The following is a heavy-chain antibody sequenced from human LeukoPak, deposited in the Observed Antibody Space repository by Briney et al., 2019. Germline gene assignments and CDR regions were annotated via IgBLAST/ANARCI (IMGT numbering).Heavy chain of an antibody. Sequence: GRSLRLSCEASGFTFSTYGMHWVRQAPGKGLEWVAVIWYDRSNKNYADSVKGRFTISRDNSKNTLYLQMNSLRAEDTAVYYCARGGRTTWHGMDVWGQGTTVTVSS. J-gene: IGHJ6*02. CDR3: ARGGRTTWHGMDV. CDR2: IWYDRSNK. CDR1: GFTFSTYG. D-gene: IGHD4-17*01. V-gene: IGHV3-33*01.